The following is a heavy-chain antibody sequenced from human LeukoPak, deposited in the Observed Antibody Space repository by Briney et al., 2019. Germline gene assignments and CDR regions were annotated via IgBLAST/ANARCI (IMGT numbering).Heavy chain of an antibody. CDR3: ATLRGSKMATIDY. J-gene: IGHJ4*02. V-gene: IGHV4-59*01. CDR2: IYYSGKT. D-gene: IGHD5-24*01. CDR1: GGSISNYY. Sequence: PSETLSLTCSVSGGSISNYYWSWIRQPPEKGLEWIGYIYYSGKTNYNPSLKSRVTISVDTSNNQFSLKLSSVTAADTAVYYCATLRGSKMATIDYWGQGTLVTVSS.